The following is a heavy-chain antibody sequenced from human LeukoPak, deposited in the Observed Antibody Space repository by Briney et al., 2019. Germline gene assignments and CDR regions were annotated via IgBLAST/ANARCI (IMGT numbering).Heavy chain of an antibody. CDR1: GFTFSSYG. J-gene: IGHJ4*02. CDR3: AALYYDILTGSLNDY. V-gene: IGHV3-30*02. CDR2: IRYDGSNK. D-gene: IGHD3-9*01. Sequence: PGGSLRLSCAASGFTFSSYGMHWVRQAPGKGLEWVAFIRYDGSNKYYADSVKGRFTISRDNSKNTLYLQMNSLRAEDTAVYYCAALYYDILTGSLNDYWGQGTLLTVSS.